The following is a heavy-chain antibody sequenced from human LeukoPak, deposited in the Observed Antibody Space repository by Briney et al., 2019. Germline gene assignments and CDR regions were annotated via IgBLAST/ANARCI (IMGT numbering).Heavy chain of an antibody. J-gene: IGHJ6*03. Sequence: EASVKVSCKASGGTFSSYAISWVRQAPGQGLEWMGGIIPIFGTANYAQKFQGRVTITTDEYTSTAYMELSSLRSDDTAVYSCAGPIQHTAMVPYYYYYYMDVWGKGTTVTVSS. CDR1: GGTFSSYA. D-gene: IGHD5-18*01. CDR3: AGPIQHTAMVPYYYYYYMDV. V-gene: IGHV1-69*05. CDR2: IIPIFGTA.